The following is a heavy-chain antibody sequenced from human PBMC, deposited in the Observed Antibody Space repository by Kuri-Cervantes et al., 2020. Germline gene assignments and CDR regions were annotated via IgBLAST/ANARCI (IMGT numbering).Heavy chain of an antibody. Sequence: GGSLRLSCAASGFTFDNYAMHWVRQAPGKGLEWVSGISWNSGSIGYADSVKGRFTISRDNAKNSLYLQMNSLRAEDTAVYYCARGDYYDSSGYYHDAYDVWGHGTMVTVSS. V-gene: IGHV3-9*01. J-gene: IGHJ3*01. CDR2: ISWNSGSI. CDR1: GFTFDNYA. D-gene: IGHD3-22*01. CDR3: ARGDYYDSSGYYHDAYDV.